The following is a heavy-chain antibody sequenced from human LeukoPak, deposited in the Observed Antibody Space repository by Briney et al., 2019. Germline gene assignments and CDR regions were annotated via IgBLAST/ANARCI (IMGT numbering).Heavy chain of an antibody. J-gene: IGHJ4*02. V-gene: IGHV3-30*04. D-gene: IGHD2-15*01. CDR3: ARDQVQLCSSGSCYVIDN. Sequence: QPGGSLRLSCAASGFTFDLYAMHWVRQAPGRGLEWVAVMSYDGSNKYYADSVKGRLTISRDNSQNTLHLQMSSLRVADTAVYYCARDQVQLCSSGSCYVIDNWGPGTLVAVSS. CDR1: GFTFDLYA. CDR2: MSYDGSNK.